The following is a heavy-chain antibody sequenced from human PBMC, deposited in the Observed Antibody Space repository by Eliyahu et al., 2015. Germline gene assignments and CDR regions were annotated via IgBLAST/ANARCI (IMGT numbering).Heavy chain of an antibody. Sequence: QVQLQQSGPGLVKPSQTLSLTCAISGXSVXSNIGAWNWIRQSPSRGLEWLGRTYYRSKWYNEYAVSVKSRITINPDTSKNQFSLQLISVTPEDSAVYYCTARAWVTGDAFHTWGQGTMVTVSS. V-gene: IGHV6-1*01. J-gene: IGHJ3*02. D-gene: IGHD4-23*01. CDR3: TARAWVTGDAFHT. CDR1: GXSVXSNIGA. CDR2: TYYRSKWYN.